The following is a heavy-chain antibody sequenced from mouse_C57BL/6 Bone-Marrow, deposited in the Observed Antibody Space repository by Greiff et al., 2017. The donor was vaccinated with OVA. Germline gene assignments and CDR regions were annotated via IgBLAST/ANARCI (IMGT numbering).Heavy chain of an antibody. D-gene: IGHD4-1*01. V-gene: IGHV6-3*01. J-gene: IGHJ2*01. CDR1: GFTFSNYW. CDR2: IRLKSDNYAT. Sequence: EVKLVESGGGLVQPGGSMKLSCVASGFTFSNYWMNWVRQSPEKGLEWVAQIRLKSDNYATHYAESVKGRFTISRDDSKSSVYLQMNNLRAEDTGIYHCSSANWVDYWGQGTTLTVSS. CDR3: SSANWVDY.